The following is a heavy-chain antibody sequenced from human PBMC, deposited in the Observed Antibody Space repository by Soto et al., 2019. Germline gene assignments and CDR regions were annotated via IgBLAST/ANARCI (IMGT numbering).Heavy chain of an antibody. CDR2: IYYSGST. D-gene: IGHD3-10*01. CDR1: GGSISSGDYY. CDR3: ARDRPASYGSGSYYNSNWFDP. J-gene: IGHJ5*02. Sequence: SETLSLTCTVSGGSISSGDYYWSWIRQPPGKGLEWIGYIYYSGSTYYNPSLKSRVTISVDTSKNQFSLKLSSVTAADTAVYYCARDRPASYGSGSYYNSNWFDPWGQGTLVTVSS. V-gene: IGHV4-30-4*01.